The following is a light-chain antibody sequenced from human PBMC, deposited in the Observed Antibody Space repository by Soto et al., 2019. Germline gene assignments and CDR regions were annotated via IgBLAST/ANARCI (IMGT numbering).Light chain of an antibody. CDR1: ESVRSSY. J-gene: IGKJ1*01. Sequence: EIVLTQSPGTLSLSPGERATLACRASESVRSSYLAWYQQKPGQAPRVLIYGASTRATGIPDRLTGSGSGTDFTLSVSRLEPEDFAVYFCQQYGSSTATFGQGTKVDIK. CDR3: QQYGSSTAT. CDR2: GAS. V-gene: IGKV3-20*01.